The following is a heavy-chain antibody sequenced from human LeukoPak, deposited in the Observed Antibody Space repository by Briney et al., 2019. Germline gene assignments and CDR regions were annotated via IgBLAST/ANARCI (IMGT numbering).Heavy chain of an antibody. CDR3: ARERGLRY. Sequence: GASVKVSCKASGYTFTGNYIHWVRQAPGQGLEGMGWINPNSGGTNYRQKFEGRVTMTRDTSISTAYMELSRLRSDDTAVYYCARERGLRYWGQGTLVTVSS. CDR1: GYTFTGNY. CDR2: INPNSGGT. V-gene: IGHV1-2*02. J-gene: IGHJ4*02. D-gene: IGHD3-16*01.